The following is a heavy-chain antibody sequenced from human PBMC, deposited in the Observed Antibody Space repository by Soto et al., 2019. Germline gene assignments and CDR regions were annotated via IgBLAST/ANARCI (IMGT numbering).Heavy chain of an antibody. CDR2: INHSGST. D-gene: IGHD3-16*02. Sequence: QVQLQQWGAGLLKPSETLSLTCAVYGGSFSGYYWSWIRQPPGKGLEWIGEINHSGSTNYNPSLKSRVTISVDTSKNQFSLKLSSVTAADTAVYYCARGAPTYYDYIWGSYRYTFDYWGQGTLVTVSS. V-gene: IGHV4-34*01. J-gene: IGHJ4*02. CDR3: ARGAPTYYDYIWGSYRYTFDY. CDR1: GGSFSGYY.